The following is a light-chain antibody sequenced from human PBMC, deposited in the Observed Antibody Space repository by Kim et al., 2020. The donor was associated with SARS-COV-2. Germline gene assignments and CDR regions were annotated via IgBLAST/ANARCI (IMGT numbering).Light chain of an antibody. V-gene: IGLV3-1*01. Sequence: SYELTQPPSLSVSPGQTASITCSGAKLGDKYASWYQQRPGQSPVLVLSHNNRRPSGLPERFSGSHSGNTATLPISGTQAMDEADYSCPAWDRNTAIFGGG. CDR3: PAWDRNTAI. J-gene: IGLJ2*01. CDR1: KLGDKY. CDR2: HNN.